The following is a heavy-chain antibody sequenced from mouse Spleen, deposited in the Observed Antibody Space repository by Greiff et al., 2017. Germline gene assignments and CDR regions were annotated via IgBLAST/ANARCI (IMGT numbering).Heavy chain of an antibody. CDR3: AREGSSHAMDY. V-gene: IGHV3-1*01. CDR1: GYSITSGYD. Sequence: EVKLMESGPGMVKPSQSLSLTCTVTGYSITSGYDWHWIRHFPGNKLEWMGYISYSGSTNYNPSLKSRISITHDTSKNHFFLKLNSVTTEDTATYYCAREGSSHAMDYWGQGTSVTVSS. D-gene: IGHD1-1*01. J-gene: IGHJ4*01. CDR2: ISYSGST.